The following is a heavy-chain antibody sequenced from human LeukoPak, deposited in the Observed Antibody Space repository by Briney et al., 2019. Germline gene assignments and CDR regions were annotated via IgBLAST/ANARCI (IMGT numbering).Heavy chain of an antibody. D-gene: IGHD2-15*01. CDR2: INSDGSST. Sequence: PGGSLRLSCAASGFTFSSYWMHWVRQAPGKGLVWVSRINSDGSSTSYADSVKGRFTISRDNAKNTLYLQMNSLRAEDTAVYYCARSVHCSGGSCYSPFDYWGQGTLVTVSS. V-gene: IGHV3-74*01. CDR3: ARSVHCSGGSCYSPFDY. J-gene: IGHJ4*02. CDR1: GFTFSSYW.